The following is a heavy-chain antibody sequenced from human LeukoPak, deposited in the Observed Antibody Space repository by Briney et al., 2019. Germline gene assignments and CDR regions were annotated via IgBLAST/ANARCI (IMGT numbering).Heavy chain of an antibody. V-gene: IGHV4-39*01. CDR3: ARQPAPFQSGGVY. CDR2: IYYSGST. J-gene: IGHJ4*02. CDR1: GGSTSSSSYY. Sequence: SETLSLTCTVSGGSTSSSSYYWGWIRQPPGKGLEWIGSIYYSGSTYYNPSLKSRVTISVDTSKNQFSLKLSSVTAADTAVYYCARQPAPFQSGGVYWGQGTLVTVSS. D-gene: IGHD6-25*01.